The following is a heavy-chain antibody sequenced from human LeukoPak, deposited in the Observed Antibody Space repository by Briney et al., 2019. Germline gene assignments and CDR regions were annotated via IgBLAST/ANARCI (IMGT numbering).Heavy chain of an antibody. V-gene: IGHV5-51*01. D-gene: IGHD3-10*01. Sequence: GESLKISCKGSGYSFTSYWIGWVRQMPGKGLEWMGLINPRDSDTRYSPSFQGQVTVSADKSISTTYLQWSSLKASDTAMYYCARVEYGDLLWDWFDPWGQGTLVTVSP. CDR3: ARVEYGDLLWDWFDP. CDR2: INPRDSDT. CDR1: GYSFTSYW. J-gene: IGHJ5*02.